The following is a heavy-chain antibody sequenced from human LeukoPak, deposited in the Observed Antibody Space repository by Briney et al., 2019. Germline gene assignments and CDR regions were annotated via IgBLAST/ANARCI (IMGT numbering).Heavy chain of an antibody. J-gene: IGHJ4*02. V-gene: IGHV4-59*01. D-gene: IGHD3-22*01. CDR2: VYYSGST. CDR3: ARWTYDNSSYHFDY. Sequence: SETLSLTCTVSGGSISSYYWSWIRQPPGKGLEWIGYVYYSGSTNYSPSLKSRVTISVDTSKNQFSLKLNSVTAADTAVYYCARWTYDNSSYHFDYWGQGTLVTVSS. CDR1: GGSISSYY.